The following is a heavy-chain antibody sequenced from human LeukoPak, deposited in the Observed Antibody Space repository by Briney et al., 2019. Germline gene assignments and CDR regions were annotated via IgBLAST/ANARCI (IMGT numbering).Heavy chain of an antibody. CDR2: IQFDGSNK. Sequence: GGSLRLSCVTSGFIFSNYGMHWVRQAPGKGLEWLTFIQFDGSNKLYADSVKGRFTVSRDTSKNTVYLQMTSLRVEDTAVYYCARDEGSSSWYGGFDYWGQGTLVTVSS. J-gene: IGHJ4*02. D-gene: IGHD6-13*01. V-gene: IGHV3-30*02. CDR3: ARDEGSSSWYGGFDY. CDR1: GFIFSNYG.